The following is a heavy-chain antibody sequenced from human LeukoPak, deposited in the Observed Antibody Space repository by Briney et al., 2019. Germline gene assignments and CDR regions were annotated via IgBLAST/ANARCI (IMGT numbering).Heavy chain of an antibody. D-gene: IGHD4-17*01. Sequence: AETLTLTCTVSGVSISSSHWWSWVHPPPRKRLELIGKIYHSRSNNYNPPLKSRVTISVDKSNNQFSLKLSSVTAADTAVYYCARNPYGDLPTDNWFDPWGQGTLVTVSS. V-gene: IGHV4-4*02. CDR2: IYHSRSN. CDR1: GVSISSSHW. J-gene: IGHJ5*02. CDR3: ARNPYGDLPTDNWFDP.